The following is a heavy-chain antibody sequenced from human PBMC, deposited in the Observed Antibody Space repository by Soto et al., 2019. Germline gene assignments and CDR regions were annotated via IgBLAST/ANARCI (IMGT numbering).Heavy chain of an antibody. V-gene: IGHV3-48*02. D-gene: IGHD3-22*01. Sequence: EVQLVESGGGLVQPGGSLRLSCAASGFTFSSYSMNWVRQAPGKGLEWVSYISSSSSTIYYADSVKGRFTISRDNAQNSLYLQMNSLRDEDTAVYYCARDRGGGGYPRNMDVWGQGTTVTVSS. CDR3: ARDRGGGGYPRNMDV. CDR1: GFTFSSYS. CDR2: ISSSSSTI. J-gene: IGHJ6*02.